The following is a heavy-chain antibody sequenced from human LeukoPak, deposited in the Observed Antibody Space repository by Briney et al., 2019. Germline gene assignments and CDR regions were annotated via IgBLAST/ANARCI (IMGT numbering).Heavy chain of an antibody. CDR2: ISGSDGST. CDR1: GFTFSSYA. Sequence: GGSLRLSCAASGFTFSSYAMSWVRQAPGKGLEWVSAISGSDGSTYYPDSVKGRFTVSRDNSKNTLYLQMNSLRAEDTAVYYCAKALPTVTIYYYGMDVWGQGTTVTVSS. V-gene: IGHV3-23*01. J-gene: IGHJ6*02. CDR3: AKALPTVTIYYYGMDV. D-gene: IGHD4-11*01.